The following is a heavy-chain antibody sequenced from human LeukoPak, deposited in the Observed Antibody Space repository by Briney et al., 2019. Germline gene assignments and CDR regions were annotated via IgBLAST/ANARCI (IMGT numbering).Heavy chain of an antibody. CDR2: INPSGGST. J-gene: IGHJ4*02. D-gene: IGHD5-24*01. Sequence: ASVKVSCKASGYTFTSYYIHWVRQAPGQGLEWMGIINPSGGSTSYARRFQGRVTMTRDTSTSTVYMELSSLRSEDTAVYYCAREKDGYNFDYWGQGTLVTVSS. CDR1: GYTFTSYY. CDR3: AREKDGYNFDY. V-gene: IGHV1-46*01.